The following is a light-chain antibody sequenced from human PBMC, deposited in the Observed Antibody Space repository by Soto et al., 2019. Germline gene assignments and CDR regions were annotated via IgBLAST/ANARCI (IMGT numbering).Light chain of an antibody. CDR2: GVS. J-gene: IGKJ4*01. Sequence: EIVMTQSPAALSVSPGEGATLSCRASQSVSSGLAWYQQKPGQAPRLLIYGVSTRATGIPARFTGSGSATEFTLTIGSLQSEDFAVYYCQQYNSWPLTFGGGTKVDSK. CDR1: QSVSSG. CDR3: QQYNSWPLT. V-gene: IGKV3-15*01.